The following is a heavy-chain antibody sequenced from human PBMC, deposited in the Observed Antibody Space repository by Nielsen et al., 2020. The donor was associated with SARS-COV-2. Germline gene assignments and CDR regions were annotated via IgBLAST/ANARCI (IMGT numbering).Heavy chain of an antibody. J-gene: IGHJ6*02. CDR2: IYYSGST. Sequence: SETLFLTCTVSGGSISSYYWSWIRQPPGKGLEWIGYIYYSGSTNYNPSLKSRVTISVDTSKNQFSLKLSSVTAADTAVYYCARAAAGTTHYGMDVWGQGTTVTVSS. CDR1: GGSISSYY. V-gene: IGHV4-59*13. D-gene: IGHD6-13*01. CDR3: ARAAAGTTHYGMDV.